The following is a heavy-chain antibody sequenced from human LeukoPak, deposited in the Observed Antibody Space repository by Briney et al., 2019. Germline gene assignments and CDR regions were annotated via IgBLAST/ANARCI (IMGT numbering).Heavy chain of an antibody. D-gene: IGHD4-17*01. CDR1: GGSISSSSYS. CDR2: LYYSGST. CDR3: ARHPDYGDYPYYFDY. V-gene: IGHV4-39*01. J-gene: IGHJ4*02. Sequence: SETLSLTCTVSGGSISSSSYSWGWIRQPPGKGLEWIGSLYYSGSTYYNPSLKSRVTISVDTSKNQFSLKLSSVTAADTAVYYCARHPDYGDYPYYFDYWGQGTLVTVSS.